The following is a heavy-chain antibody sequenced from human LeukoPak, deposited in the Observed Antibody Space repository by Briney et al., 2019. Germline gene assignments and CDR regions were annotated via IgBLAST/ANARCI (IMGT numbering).Heavy chain of an antibody. CDR2: IYSGGST. J-gene: IGHJ4*02. V-gene: IGHV3-66*01. CDR3: VRGGGAFCGNDCYRNFDY. CDR1: GFTVSSNY. D-gene: IGHD2-21*02. Sequence: QPGWSLRLSCEASGFTVSSNYMSWVRQAPGKGLEWVSVIYSGGSTYYADSVKGRFTISRDNSKNTLSLQMTSLRGEDTAVYYCVRGGGAFCGNDCYRNFDYWGQGTLVTVSS.